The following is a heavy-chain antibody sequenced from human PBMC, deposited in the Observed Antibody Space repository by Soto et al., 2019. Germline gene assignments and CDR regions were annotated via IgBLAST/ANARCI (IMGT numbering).Heavy chain of an antibody. Sequence: QVQLVESGGGVVQPGRSLRLSCAASGFTFSSYAMHWVRQAPGKGLEWVAVISYDGSNKYYADSVKGRFTISRDNSKNTLYLQMNSLRAEDTAVYYCARERYSSGWVYGMDVWGQGTTVTVSS. CDR2: ISYDGSNK. J-gene: IGHJ6*02. CDR3: ARERYSSGWVYGMDV. V-gene: IGHV3-30-3*01. CDR1: GFTFSSYA. D-gene: IGHD6-19*01.